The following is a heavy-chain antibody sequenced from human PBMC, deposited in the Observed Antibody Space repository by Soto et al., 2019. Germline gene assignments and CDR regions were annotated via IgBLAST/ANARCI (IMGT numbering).Heavy chain of an antibody. CDR1: GFTFSSYG. V-gene: IGHV3-30*18. CDR2: ISYDGSNK. Sequence: QVQLVESGGGVVQPGRSLRLSCAASGFTFSSYGMHWVRQAPGKGLEWVAVISYDGSNKYYADSVKGRFTISRDNSKNPLYLHMNSMRAEDTAVYYCAKDLGVITMVRGVTDYWGQGTLVTVSS. J-gene: IGHJ4*02. D-gene: IGHD3-10*01. CDR3: AKDLGVITMVRGVTDY.